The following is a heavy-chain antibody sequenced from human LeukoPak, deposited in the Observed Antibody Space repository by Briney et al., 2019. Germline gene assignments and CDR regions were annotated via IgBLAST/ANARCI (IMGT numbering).Heavy chain of an antibody. V-gene: IGHV1-8*01. Sequence: ASVKVSCKASGYTFTSYDINWVRQATGQGLEWMGWMNPNSGNTGYAQKFQGRVTMTTDTSTTTAYMELRSLRSDDTAVYYCARDVGYCSSTSCSRGDYWGQGTLVTVSS. CDR1: GYTFTSYD. D-gene: IGHD2-2*01. CDR2: MNPNSGNT. J-gene: IGHJ4*02. CDR3: ARDVGYCSSTSCSRGDY.